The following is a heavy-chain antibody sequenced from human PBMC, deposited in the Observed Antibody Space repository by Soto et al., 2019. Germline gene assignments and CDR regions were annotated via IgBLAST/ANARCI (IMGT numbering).Heavy chain of an antibody. D-gene: IGHD4-17*01. Sequence: SETLSLTCAVYGGSFSGYYWSWIRQPPGKGLEWIGEINHSGSTNYNPSLKSRVTISVDTSKNQFSLKLSSVTAADTAVYYCARPTVYYYYYGMDVWGQGTTVTVSS. CDR2: INHSGST. CDR3: ARPTVYYYYYGMDV. CDR1: GGSFSGYY. V-gene: IGHV4-34*01. J-gene: IGHJ6*02.